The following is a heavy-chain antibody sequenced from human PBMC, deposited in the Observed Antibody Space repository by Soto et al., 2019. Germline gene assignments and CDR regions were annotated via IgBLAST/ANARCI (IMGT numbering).Heavy chain of an antibody. Sequence: GASVKVSCKASGYTFTSYAMHWVRQAPGQRLEWMGWINAGNGNTKYSQKFQGRVTITRDTSASTAYMELSSLRPEDTAVYYCARDSDYDIPFDPWGQGTLVTVSS. CDR2: INAGNGNT. J-gene: IGHJ5*02. CDR3: ARDSDYDIPFDP. CDR1: GYTFTSYA. V-gene: IGHV1-3*01. D-gene: IGHD3-9*01.